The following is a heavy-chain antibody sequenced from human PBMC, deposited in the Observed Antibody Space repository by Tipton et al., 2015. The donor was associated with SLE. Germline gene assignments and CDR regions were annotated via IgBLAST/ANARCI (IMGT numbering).Heavy chain of an antibody. V-gene: IGHV3-7*03. D-gene: IGHD3-3*01. CDR3: ARESIEWVLRFLEWLSDYFDY. J-gene: IGHJ4*02. CDR2: IKQDGSEK. Sequence: SLRLSCAASGFTFSSYSMNWVRQAPGKGLEWVANIKQDGSEKYYVDSVKGRFTISRDNAKNSLYPQVNSLRAEDTAVYYCARESIEWVLRFLEWLSDYFDYWGQGTLVTVSS. CDR1: GFTFSSYS.